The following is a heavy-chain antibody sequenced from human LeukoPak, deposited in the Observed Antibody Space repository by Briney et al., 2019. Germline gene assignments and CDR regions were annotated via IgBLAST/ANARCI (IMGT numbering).Heavy chain of an antibody. CDR2: MNPNSGNT. D-gene: IGHD6-6*01. J-gene: IGHJ3*02. CDR3: ARRIAARRVHAFDI. V-gene: IGHV1-8*01. Sequence: ASVKVSCKASGYTFTSYDINWVRQATGQGLEWMGWMNPNSGNTGYAQKFQGRVTTTRNTSISTAYMELSSLRSEDTAVYYCARRIAARRVHAFDIWGQGTMVTVSS. CDR1: GYTFTSYD.